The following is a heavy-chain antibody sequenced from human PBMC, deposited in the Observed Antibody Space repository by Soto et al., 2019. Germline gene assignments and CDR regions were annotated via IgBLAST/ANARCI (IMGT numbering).Heavy chain of an antibody. CDR1: GFPFSSYG. CDR3: AKSRMGSSWYEGDS. J-gene: IGHJ4*02. CDR2: ISYDGSNQ. V-gene: IGHV3-30*18. D-gene: IGHD6-13*01. Sequence: QVELVESGGGVVQPGRSPRLSCAASGFPFSSYGMHWVRQAPGKGLAWVAVISYDGSNQYYADSVKGRFTISRDNSKNTLYLEVNSLRPEDTAVYFCAKSRMGSSWYEGDSWGQGTLVTVSS.